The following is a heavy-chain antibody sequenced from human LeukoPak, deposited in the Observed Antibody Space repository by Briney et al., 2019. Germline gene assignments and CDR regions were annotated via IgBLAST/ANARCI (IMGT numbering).Heavy chain of an antibody. D-gene: IGHD3-3*01. V-gene: IGHV3-23*01. CDR3: AKGRVIMSVGYFDY. J-gene: IGHJ4*02. Sequence: GGSLRLSRAASGFTFSSYAMSWVRQAPGKGLEWVSAISGSGGSTYYADSVKGRFTISRDNSKNTLYLQMNSLRAEDTAVYYCAKGRVIMSVGYFDYWGQGTLVTVSS. CDR2: ISGSGGST. CDR1: GFTFSSYA.